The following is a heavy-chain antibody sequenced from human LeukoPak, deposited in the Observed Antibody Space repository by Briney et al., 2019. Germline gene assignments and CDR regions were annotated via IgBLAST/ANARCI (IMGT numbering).Heavy chain of an antibody. CDR1: GFTFSNYN. V-gene: IGHV3-21*01. D-gene: IGHD1-1*01. CDR2: ISSSSSYI. Sequence: GGSLRLSCAASGFTFSNYNMNWVRQAPGKGLEWVSSISSSSSYIYYADSVKGRFTISRDNAKNSLYLQMNSLRAEDTAVYYCARDLILEPAAFDIWGQGTMVTVSS. CDR3: ARDLILEPAAFDI. J-gene: IGHJ3*02.